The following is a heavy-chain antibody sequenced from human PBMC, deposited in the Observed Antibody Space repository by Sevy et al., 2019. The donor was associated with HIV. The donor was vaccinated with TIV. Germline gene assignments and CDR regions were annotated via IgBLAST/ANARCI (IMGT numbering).Heavy chain of an antibody. D-gene: IGHD2-21*02. J-gene: IGHJ5*02. V-gene: IGHV4-59*01. CDR2: IYYSGST. CDR3: ARSLNSGDFYYNWFDP. Sequence: SETLSLTCTVSAGSISSYYWNWIRQPPGKGLEWIGYIYYSGSTNYNPSLKSRVTISVDTSKNQFSLKLSSVTAADTAVYYCARSLNSGDFYYNWFDPWGQGTLVTVSS. CDR1: AGSISSYY.